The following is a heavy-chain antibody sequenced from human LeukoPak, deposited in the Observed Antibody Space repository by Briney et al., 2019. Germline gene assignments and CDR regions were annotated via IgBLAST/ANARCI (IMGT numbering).Heavy chain of an antibody. D-gene: IGHD3-16*01. V-gene: IGHV3-23*01. Sequence: GGSLRLSCAASGFTFSNYGMSWVRQAPGKGLEWVSTISGSGGTTYYADSLKGRFTISRDNSRNTLYLQMNSLRAEDTAVYYCAKEPPHLYDYVWGSYDTWGQGTLVTVSS. CDR2: ISGSGGTT. J-gene: IGHJ5*02. CDR1: GFTFSNYG. CDR3: AKEPPHLYDYVWGSYDT.